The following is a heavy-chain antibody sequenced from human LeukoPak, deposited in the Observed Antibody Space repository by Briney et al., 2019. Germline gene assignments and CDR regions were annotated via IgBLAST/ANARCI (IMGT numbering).Heavy chain of an antibody. CDR1: GFTFSSYS. V-gene: IGHV3-21*01. J-gene: IGHJ4*02. D-gene: IGHD4-17*01. Sequence: GGSLRLSCAASGFTFSSYSMNWVRQAPGKGLKWVSSISSSSSYIYYADSVKGRFTISRDNAKNSLYLQMNSLRAEDTAVYYCARDVRDYGDFDYWGQGTLVTVSS. CDR3: ARDVRDYGDFDY. CDR2: ISSSSSYI.